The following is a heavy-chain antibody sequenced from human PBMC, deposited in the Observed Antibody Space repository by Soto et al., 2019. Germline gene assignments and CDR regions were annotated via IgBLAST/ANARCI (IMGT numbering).Heavy chain of an antibody. V-gene: IGHV3-66*01. CDR3: ARGAGYCSGGSCYRGFVY. CDR2: IYSGGST. D-gene: IGHD2-15*01. J-gene: IGHJ4*02. Sequence: EVQLVESGGGLVQPGGSLRLSCAASGFTVSSNYMSWVRQAPGKWLEWVSVIYSGGSTYYGDSVKGRFTISRDNSKNPWYLQMNSRRAEDTAVDYCARGAGYCSGGSCYRGFVYWGQGTLGTFSS. CDR1: GFTVSSNY.